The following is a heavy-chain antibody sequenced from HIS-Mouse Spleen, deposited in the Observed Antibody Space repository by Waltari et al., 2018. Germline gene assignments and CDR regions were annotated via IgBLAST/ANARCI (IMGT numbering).Heavy chain of an antibody. V-gene: IGHV4-39*07. Sequence: QLQLQESGPGLVKPSETLSLTCTVSGGSISSSSYYWAWLRQPPGKGLGWIGSIYYSGSTYYNPSLKSRVTISVDTSKNQFSLKLSSVTAADTAVYYCAREIPYSSSWYDWYFDLWGRGTLVTVSS. CDR2: IYYSGST. D-gene: IGHD6-13*01. CDR1: GGSISSSSYY. CDR3: AREIPYSSSWYDWYFDL. J-gene: IGHJ2*01.